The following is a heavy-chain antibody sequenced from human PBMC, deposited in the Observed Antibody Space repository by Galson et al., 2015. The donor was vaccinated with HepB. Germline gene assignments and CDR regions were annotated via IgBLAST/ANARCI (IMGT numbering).Heavy chain of an antibody. D-gene: IGHD4-11*01. CDR2: ISGSSTYT. CDR1: GFPFSDYY. J-gene: IGHJ4*02. CDR3: ARGFSDFTNYLADS. Sequence: SLRLSCAASGFPFSDYYMAWIRQVPGKGLEWVSYISGSSTYTDYADSVKGRFSISRDNAKNSVFLQMNSLRAEDTAVFYCARGFSDFTNYLADSWGQGTLVTVSS. V-gene: IGHV3-11*06.